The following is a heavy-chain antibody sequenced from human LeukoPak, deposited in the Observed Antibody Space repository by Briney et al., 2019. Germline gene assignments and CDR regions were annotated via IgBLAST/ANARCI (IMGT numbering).Heavy chain of an antibody. CDR2: IGGYTGHT. CDR1: GYSFTSYG. D-gene: IGHD2-15*01. Sequence: ASVKVSCKTSGYSFTSYGVTWVRQAPGQGLGWMGWIGGYTGHTNYVQKFQGRVTMTTDTSTSTAYMELRSLTSDDTAVYYCARDGSCSGGSCAMDGWFDPWGQGTLVTVSS. J-gene: IGHJ5*02. V-gene: IGHV1-18*01. CDR3: ARDGSCSGGSCAMDGWFDP.